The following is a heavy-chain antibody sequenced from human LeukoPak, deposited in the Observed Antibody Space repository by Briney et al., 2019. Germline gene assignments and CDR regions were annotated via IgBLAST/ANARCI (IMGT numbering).Heavy chain of an antibody. V-gene: IGHV4-59*08. Sequence: PGGSLRLSCAVSGLTFSNAWMSWIRQPPGKGLEWIGYIYYSGSTNYNPSLTSRVTISVDTSKNQFSLRLSSVTAADTAVYYCARLSHPVSNSWYFDYWGRGTLVTVSS. D-gene: IGHD6-13*01. CDR1: GLTFSNAW. CDR2: IYYSGST. J-gene: IGHJ4*02. CDR3: ARLSHPVSNSWYFDY.